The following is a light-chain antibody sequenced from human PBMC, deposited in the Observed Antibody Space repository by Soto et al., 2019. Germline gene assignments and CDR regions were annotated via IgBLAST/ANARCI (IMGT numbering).Light chain of an antibody. J-gene: IGKJ2*01. V-gene: IGKV3-15*01. CDR3: QQYNNWPPGT. Sequence: EIVMTQSPATLSVSPGERATLSCRASQSVSSNLAWYQQKPGQAPRLLIYAASTRATGIPDRFSGSGAGTEFTLTISSRQSEDFAVYYCQQYNNWPPGTFGQGTKLEIK. CDR1: QSVSSN. CDR2: AAS.